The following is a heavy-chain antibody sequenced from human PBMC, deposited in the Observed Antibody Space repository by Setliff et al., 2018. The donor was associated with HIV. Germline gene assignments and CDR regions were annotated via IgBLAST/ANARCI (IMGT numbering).Heavy chain of an antibody. CDR1: GGTLTNYV. CDR3: AMNRGPGDNPGEASGVS. D-gene: IGHD1-26*01. CDR2: IIPMYNIP. J-gene: IGHJ5*02. V-gene: IGHV1-69*13. Sequence: SVKVSCKTSGGTLTNYVITWVRQAPGQGLEWMGIIIPMYNIPTYAQKFQGRVTFTADESTSTAYMELSSLSSEDTAVYYCAMNRGPGDNPGEASGVSWGQGTLVTVSS.